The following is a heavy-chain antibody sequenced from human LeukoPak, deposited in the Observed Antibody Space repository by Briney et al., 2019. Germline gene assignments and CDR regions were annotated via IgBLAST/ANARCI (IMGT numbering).Heavy chain of an antibody. D-gene: IGHD1-26*01. CDR2: INTDGSST. V-gene: IGHV3-74*01. J-gene: IGHJ3*01. Sequence: GGSLRLSCAASGFTLSNYWIHWVRQAPGKGLVWVSRINTDGSSTNYADSVRGRFTVSRDNAKNTLYLQMNSLRVEDTAVYYCARVIGWDEPFDLWGHGTLVTISS. CDR3: ARVIGWDEPFDL. CDR1: GFTLSNYW.